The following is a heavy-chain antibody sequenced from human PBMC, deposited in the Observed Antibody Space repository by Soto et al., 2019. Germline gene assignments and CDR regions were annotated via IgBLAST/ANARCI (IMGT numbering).Heavy chain of an antibody. CDR2: ISSSGSHI. Sequence: PGGSLRLSCAASGFTFSSYSMNWVRQAPGKGLDWVSSISSSGSHIYYADSVKGRFTISRDNAKNSLYLQMNSLRAEDTAVYYCARGTCSSTSCYLFDYWGQGTLVTVSS. J-gene: IGHJ4*02. CDR1: GFTFSSYS. V-gene: IGHV3-21*01. D-gene: IGHD2-2*01. CDR3: ARGTCSSTSCYLFDY.